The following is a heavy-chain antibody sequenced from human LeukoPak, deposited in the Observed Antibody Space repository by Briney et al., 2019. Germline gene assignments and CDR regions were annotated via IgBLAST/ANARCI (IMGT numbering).Heavy chain of an antibody. J-gene: IGHJ4*02. V-gene: IGHV3-73*01. CDR3: TRQLYYSGSFSYY. CDR1: GFTFSGSA. CDR2: IRSKANSYAT. D-gene: IGHD1-26*01. Sequence: GGSLRLSCAASGFTFSGSAMHWVRQASGKGLEWVGRIRSKANSYATAYAASVKGRFTISRDDSKNTAYLQMNSLKTEDTAVYYCTRQLYYSGSFSYYWGQGTLVTVSS.